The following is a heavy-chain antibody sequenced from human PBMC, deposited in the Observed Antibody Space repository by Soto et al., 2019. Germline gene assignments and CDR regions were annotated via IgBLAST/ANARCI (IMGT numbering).Heavy chain of an antibody. Sequence: GGSLRLSCAASGFTFSSYAMSWVRQAPGKGLEWVSAISGSGDKTYYADSVKGRFTISRDNSKNTLYLQMNSLRAEDTAVYYCAKDGKIAAAGPWVKYFDYWGQGTLVTVSS. J-gene: IGHJ4*02. CDR1: GFTFSSYA. CDR2: ISGSGDKT. D-gene: IGHD6-13*01. CDR3: AKDGKIAAAGPWVKYFDY. V-gene: IGHV3-23*01.